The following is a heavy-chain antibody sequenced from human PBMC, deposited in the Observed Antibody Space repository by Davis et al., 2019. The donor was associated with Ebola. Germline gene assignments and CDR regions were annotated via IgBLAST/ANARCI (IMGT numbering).Heavy chain of an antibody. CDR3: AKDRRRFLEGLGFDP. Sequence: GGSLRLSCAASGFTFSSYWMSWVRQAPEKGLEWVANIKQDGSEKYYVDSVKGRFTISRDNAKNSLYLQMNSLRAEDTAVYYCAKDRRRFLEGLGFDPWGQGTLVTVSS. J-gene: IGHJ5*02. CDR2: IKQDGSEK. D-gene: IGHD3-3*01. CDR1: GFTFSSYW. V-gene: IGHV3-7*01.